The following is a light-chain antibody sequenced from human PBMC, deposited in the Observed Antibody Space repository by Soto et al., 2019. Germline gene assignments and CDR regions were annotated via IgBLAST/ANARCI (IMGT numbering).Light chain of an antibody. V-gene: IGKV3-15*01. J-gene: IGKJ2*01. CDR3: QSYNDWPFD. CDR2: GVS. Sequence: EIVLTQSPATLSVSPGERVTLSCRASESLSYFLAWYQHKPGQSPRLLIYGVSTRVAGVPSRFSGGGSATDFTLTISSLQSEDFAVYYCQSYNDWPFDFGQGNKLEI. CDR1: ESLSYF.